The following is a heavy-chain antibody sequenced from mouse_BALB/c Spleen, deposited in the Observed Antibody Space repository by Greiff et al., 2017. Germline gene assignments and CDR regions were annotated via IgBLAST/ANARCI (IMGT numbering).Heavy chain of an antibody. Sequence: EVKLQESGGDLVKPGGSLKLSCAASGFSFSSYGMSWVRQTPDERLEWVATISSGGSYTYYPDSVKGRFTISRDNAKNTLYLQMSSLKSEDTAMYYCARQGYAMDYWGQGTSVTVSA. J-gene: IGHJ4*01. CDR3: ARQGYAMDY. V-gene: IGHV5-6*01. CDR1: GFSFSSYG. CDR2: ISSGGSYT.